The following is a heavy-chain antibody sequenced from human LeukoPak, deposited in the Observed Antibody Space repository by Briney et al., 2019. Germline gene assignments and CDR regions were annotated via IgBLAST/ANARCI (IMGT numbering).Heavy chain of an antibody. J-gene: IGHJ1*01. D-gene: IGHD2-15*01. CDR2: INPSSGNA. CDR1: GYTFSDYH. CDR3: SRDTRAADAEYFQH. Sequence: ASVKVSCKASGYTFSDYHMHWVRQAPGQGLEWMGMINPSSGNARYAQKFQGRVTMAGDTSTSTMYMELSSLRSEDTAVYYCSRDTRAADAEYFQHWGQGTLVIVSS. V-gene: IGHV1-46*01.